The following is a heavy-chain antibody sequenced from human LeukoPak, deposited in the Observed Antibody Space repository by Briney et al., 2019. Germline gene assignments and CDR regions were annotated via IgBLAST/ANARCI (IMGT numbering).Heavy chain of an antibody. V-gene: IGHV1-2*02. CDR2: INPNSGGR. CDR3: ARDRYVEDVKDYYYMDV. Sequence: GASVTVSFKASGGTFSIYAMSWVRQAPGQGLEWMGWINPNSGGRSYAQKFQGRVTMTRDTAISTAYMELSRLRSDGTAVYYCARDRYVEDVKDYYYMDVWGKGTTVTISS. J-gene: IGHJ6*03. D-gene: IGHD3-16*01. CDR1: GGTFSIYA.